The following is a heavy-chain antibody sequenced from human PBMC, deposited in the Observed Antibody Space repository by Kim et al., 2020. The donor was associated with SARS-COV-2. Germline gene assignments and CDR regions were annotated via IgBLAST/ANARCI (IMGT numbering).Heavy chain of an antibody. J-gene: IGHJ4*02. Sequence: GGSLRLSCAASGFTFSSYSMNWVRQAPGKGLEWVSSISSSSSYLYYADSVKGRFTISRDNAKNSLYLQMNSLRAEDTAVYYCARDRGYSYGYSFDYWGQGTLVTVSS. CDR3: ARDRGYSYGYSFDY. CDR1: GFTFSSYS. V-gene: IGHV3-21*01. D-gene: IGHD5-18*01. CDR2: ISSSSSYL.